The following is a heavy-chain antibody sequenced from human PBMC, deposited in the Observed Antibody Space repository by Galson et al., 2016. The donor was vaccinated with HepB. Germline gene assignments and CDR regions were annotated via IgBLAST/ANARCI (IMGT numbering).Heavy chain of an antibody. CDR3: ARDRRGSFSDAFDF. Sequence: SLRLSCAATGFIFSNYGLHWVRQAPGKGLEWVAVIWYDGNNKYYADSVKGRFIISRDNSNNTVYLQMNSPRGEDTAIYYCARDRRGSFSDAFDFWGQGTMVVVSS. D-gene: IGHD2/OR15-2a*01. CDR2: IWYDGNNK. CDR1: GFIFSNYG. J-gene: IGHJ3*01. V-gene: IGHV3-33*01.